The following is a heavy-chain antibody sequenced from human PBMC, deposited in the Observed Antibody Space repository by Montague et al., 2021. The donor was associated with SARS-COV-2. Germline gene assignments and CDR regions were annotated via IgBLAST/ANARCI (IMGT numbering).Heavy chain of an antibody. CDR2: TYYMSKWYN. Sequence: CAISGDSVSSNSATWNWVRQSPSRGLEGLGRTYYMSKWYNDYAVSLRGRVTINPDTSKNQFSLQLNSVTPEDTAIYYCTSGREGNYNVMDVWGQGTTVTVSS. J-gene: IGHJ6*02. V-gene: IGHV6-1*01. CDR1: GDSVSSNSAT. CDR3: TSGREGNYNVMDV. D-gene: IGHD1-1*01.